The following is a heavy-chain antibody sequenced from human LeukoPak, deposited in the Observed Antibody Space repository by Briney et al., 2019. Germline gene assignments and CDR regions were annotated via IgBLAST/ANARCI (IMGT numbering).Heavy chain of an antibody. CDR1: GFTFSSYG. D-gene: IGHD2-21*01. J-gene: IGHJ4*02. CDR3: AKAPVTSCRGAYCYPFDY. Sequence: QPGGTLRLSCAASGFTFSSYGMSWVRQAPGKGLEWVSAISGSGGSTYYADSVKGRFTISRDSSKNTLYLQMNSLRAEDAAVYYCAKAPVTSCRGAYCYPFDYWGQGTLVTVSS. CDR2: ISGSGGST. V-gene: IGHV3-23*01.